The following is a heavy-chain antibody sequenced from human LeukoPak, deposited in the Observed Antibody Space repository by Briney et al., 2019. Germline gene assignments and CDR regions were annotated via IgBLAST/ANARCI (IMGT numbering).Heavy chain of an antibody. V-gene: IGHV4-4*09. Sequence: SETLSLTCTVSGGSISSYYWSWIRQPPGKALEWIGYIYTSGSTNYNPSLKSRVTISVDTSKNQFSLKLSSVTAADTAVYYCARRGEASNWFDPWGQGTLVTVSS. CDR2: IYTSGST. D-gene: IGHD3-10*01. CDR3: ARRGEASNWFDP. CDR1: GGSISSYY. J-gene: IGHJ5*02.